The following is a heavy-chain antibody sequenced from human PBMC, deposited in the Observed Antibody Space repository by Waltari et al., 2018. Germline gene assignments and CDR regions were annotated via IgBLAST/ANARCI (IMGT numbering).Heavy chain of an antibody. CDR1: GDTFNGYS. CDR3: AAVGYSYGYYFEY. V-gene: IGHV1-69*13. Sequence: QVQLVQSGAEVKGPGSSVKVSCKASGDTFNGYSFGWVRQAPGQGLEWMGRLTPRYGTANNAQKCQGRVTITADKSTSTAYMELRSLRSEDTALYYCAAVGYSYGYYFEYWGQGTLVTGSS. J-gene: IGHJ4*02. D-gene: IGHD5-18*01. CDR2: LTPRYGTA.